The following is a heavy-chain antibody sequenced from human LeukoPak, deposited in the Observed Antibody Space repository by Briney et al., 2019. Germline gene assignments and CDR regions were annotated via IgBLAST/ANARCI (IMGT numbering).Heavy chain of an antibody. J-gene: IGHJ6*03. D-gene: IGHD6-13*01. Sequence: PSETLSLICAVYGGSFSGYYWSWIRQPPGKGLEWIGEINHSGSTNYNPSLKSRATISVDTSKNQFSLKLSSVTAADTAVYYCARRGSSWYGDYYYYMDVWGKGTTVTVSS. CDR2: INHSGST. CDR3: ARRGSSWYGDYYYYMDV. CDR1: GGSFSGYY. V-gene: IGHV4-34*01.